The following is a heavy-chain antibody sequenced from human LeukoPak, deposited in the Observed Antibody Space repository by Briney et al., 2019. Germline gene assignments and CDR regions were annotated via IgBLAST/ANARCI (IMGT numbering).Heavy chain of an antibody. CDR2: INPSGGST. CDR1: GYTFTSYY. D-gene: IGHD3-22*01. J-gene: IGHJ6*03. CDR3: ARCKRYYYDSSPDYYMDV. Sequence: ASVKVSCKASGYTFTSYYMHWVRQAPGQGLEWMGIINPSGGSTSYAQKFQGRVTMTRDMSTSTVYMELSRLRSDDTAVYYCARCKRYYYDSSPDYYMDVWGKGTTVTVSS. V-gene: IGHV1-46*01.